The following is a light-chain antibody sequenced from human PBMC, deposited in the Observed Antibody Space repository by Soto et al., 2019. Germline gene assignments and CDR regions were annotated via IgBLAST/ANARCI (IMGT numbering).Light chain of an antibody. V-gene: IGLV2-23*02. CDR1: SSDVGYYNH. J-gene: IGLJ7*01. Sequence: QSVLTQPASVSGSPGQSITISCTGTSSDVGYYNHVSWYQQHPGKAPKVLIYDVYKRPSGASNRFSGSKSGNTASLTISGLQAEDEADYYCCSYAGVRASVSGGGTQLTVL. CDR2: DVY. CDR3: CSYAGVRASV.